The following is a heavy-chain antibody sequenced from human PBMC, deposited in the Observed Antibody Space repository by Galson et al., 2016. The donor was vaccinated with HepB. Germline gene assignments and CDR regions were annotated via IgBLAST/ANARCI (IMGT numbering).Heavy chain of an antibody. Sequence: CAISGDSVSSKTSAWNWIRQSPSRGLEWLGRTYYRSKWYFDYAESLKDRITINPDTSKNQFSLHLNSVTPGDTAIYFCARVYGINNNNVMDVWGQGTTVTVSS. J-gene: IGHJ6*02. CDR1: GDSVSSKTSA. CDR2: TYYRSKWYF. D-gene: IGHD1-14*01. CDR3: ARVYGINNNNVMDV. V-gene: IGHV6-1*01.